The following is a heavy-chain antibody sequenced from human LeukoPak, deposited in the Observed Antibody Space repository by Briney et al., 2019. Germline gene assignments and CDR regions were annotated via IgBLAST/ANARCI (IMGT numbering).Heavy chain of an antibody. V-gene: IGHV4-59*01. CDR2: ISYIGTT. J-gene: IGHJ3*02. CDR3: ARDLVTVTKGFDI. Sequence: SETLSLTCAVYGGSFSGYYWTWIRQPPGRGLEWIGYISYIGTTNYNPSLKSRVTISIDTSKNQFSLELSSVTTADTAVYYCARDLVTVTKGFDIWGLGTMVSVSS. CDR1: GGSFSGYY. D-gene: IGHD4-17*01.